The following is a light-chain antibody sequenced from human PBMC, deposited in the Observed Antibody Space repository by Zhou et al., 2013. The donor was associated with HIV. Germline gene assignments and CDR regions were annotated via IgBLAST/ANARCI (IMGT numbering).Light chain of an antibody. CDR2: GES. CDR1: QSVSSN. CDR3: QQYNNWPRT. J-gene: IGKJ1*01. V-gene: IGKV3-15*01. Sequence: IVMTQSPATLSVSPGERATLSCRASQSVSSNLAWYQQKRGQAPRLLIYGESTRATGIPARFSGSGSGTEFTLTISSLQSEDFAVYYCQQYNNWPRTFGQGTKVEIK.